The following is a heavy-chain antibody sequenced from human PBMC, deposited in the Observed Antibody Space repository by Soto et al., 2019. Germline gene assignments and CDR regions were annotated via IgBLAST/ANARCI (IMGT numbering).Heavy chain of an antibody. CDR2: ISFAGADK. D-gene: IGHD6-13*01. CDR1: GFSFNRFA. V-gene: IGHV3-30-3*01. Sequence: GGSLRLSCAASGFSFNRFAMHWVRQAPGKGLERVPAISFAGADKYNVGSVKGRCTISRDNSKNTLYLQKNSLRAEDTAVYYCAKGHSSCWYHWFDPWGQGTLGTAAS. CDR3: AKGHSSCWYHWFDP. J-gene: IGHJ5*02.